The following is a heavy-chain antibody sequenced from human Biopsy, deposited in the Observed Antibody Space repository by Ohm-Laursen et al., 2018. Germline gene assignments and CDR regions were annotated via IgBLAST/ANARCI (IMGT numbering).Heavy chain of an antibody. CDR3: TRDLQTRAETFDS. V-gene: IGHV1-18*01. J-gene: IGHJ5*01. CDR1: DYTYSDYG. CDR2: ISGLNGIK. Sequence: SSVKVSCKTSDYTYSDYGVSWVRQAPGQGLEWMGWISGLNGIKTSASKFQGRLTMTTDRSASTAYMELRGLRSGDTAVYYCTRDLQTRAETFDSWGQGTLVTVSS. D-gene: IGHD4-11*01.